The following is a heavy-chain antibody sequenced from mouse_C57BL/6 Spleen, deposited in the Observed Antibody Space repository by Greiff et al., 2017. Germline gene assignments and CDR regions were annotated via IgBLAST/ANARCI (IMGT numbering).Heavy chain of an antibody. D-gene: IGHD1-1*01. V-gene: IGHV1-69*01. CDR1: GYTFTSYW. CDR3: ARVGGSCVFDY. CDR2: IDPADSYT. Sequence: QVQLQQPGAELVMPGASVKLSCKASGYTFTSYWMHWVKQRPGQGLEWIGEIDPADSYTNYNQKFKGKSTLTVNKSSSTAYMQLSSLTSEDSAVCYYARVGGSCVFDYWGQGTTLTVSS. J-gene: IGHJ2*01.